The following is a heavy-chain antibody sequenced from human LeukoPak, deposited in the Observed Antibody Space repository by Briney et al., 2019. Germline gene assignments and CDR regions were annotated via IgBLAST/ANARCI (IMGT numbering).Heavy chain of an antibody. D-gene: IGHD2-15*01. V-gene: IGHV1-18*01. J-gene: IGHJ6*02. CDR3: ARELVVVAPDGMDV. Sequence: GASVKVSCKASGYTFTSYGISWVRQAPGQGLEWMGWISAYNGNTNYAQKLQGKVTMTTDTSTSTAYMELRSLRSDDTAVYYCARELVVVAPDGMDVWGQGTTVTVSS. CDR1: GYTFTSYG. CDR2: ISAYNGNT.